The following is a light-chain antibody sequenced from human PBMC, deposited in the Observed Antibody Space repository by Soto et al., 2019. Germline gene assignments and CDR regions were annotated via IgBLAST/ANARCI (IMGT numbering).Light chain of an antibody. V-gene: IGKV3-15*01. CDR3: QQYGSSIT. J-gene: IGKJ4*01. CDR2: DAS. CDR1: QYIGSA. Sequence: VVGHARGSLSVPSGYRATLSCRASQYIGSAVAWYHQRSGQAPRLLIFDASIRVPTTPARLSGSVSGTEFTLPIRRLEPEDFAVYYCQQYGSSITFGGGTKV.